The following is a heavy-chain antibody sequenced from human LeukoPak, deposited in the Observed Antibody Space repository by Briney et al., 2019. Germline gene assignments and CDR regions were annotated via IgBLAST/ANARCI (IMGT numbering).Heavy chain of an antibody. J-gene: IGHJ2*01. CDR3: VRYFTLHSWYFDL. V-gene: IGHV3-7*01. CDR2: IKPDEGEK. CDR1: GFTFNNYW. D-gene: IGHD3-9*01. Sequence: GGSLRLSCAASGFTFNNYWMTWVRLAPGKGLEWVANIKPDEGEKYYVDSVKGRFTVSRDNAKNSLYLQMNSLRAEDTAVYYCVRYFTLHSWYFDLWGRGTLVTVSS.